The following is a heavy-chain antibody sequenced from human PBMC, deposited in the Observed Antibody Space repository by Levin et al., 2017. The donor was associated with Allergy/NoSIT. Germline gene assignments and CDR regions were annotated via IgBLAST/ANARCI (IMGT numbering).Heavy chain of an antibody. J-gene: IGHJ6*03. D-gene: IGHD3-10*01. CDR3: AWGGSDYYYYHMDV. CDR1: GYTFTRYG. V-gene: IGHV1-18*01. Sequence: GGSLRLSCKASGYTFTRYGISWVRQAPGQGLEWMGWVSGYTGNTNYAQKFQGRVTMTTDTSTNTAYMELRSLRSDDTAVYYCAWGGSDYYYYHMDVWGNGTPVTVSS. CDR2: VSGYTGNT.